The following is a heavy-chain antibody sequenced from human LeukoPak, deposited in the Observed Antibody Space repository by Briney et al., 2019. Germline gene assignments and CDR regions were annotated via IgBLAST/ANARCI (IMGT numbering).Heavy chain of an antibody. Sequence: PSETLSLTCTVSGGSISSSSYYWGWIRQPPGKGLEWIGSIYYSGSTYYNPSLKSRVTISVDTSKNQFSLKLSSVTAADTAVYYCARGHSSGWLLDWFDPWGQGTLVTVSS. D-gene: IGHD6-19*01. CDR2: IYYSGST. CDR3: ARGHSSGWLLDWFDP. CDR1: GGSISSSSYY. V-gene: IGHV4-39*07. J-gene: IGHJ5*02.